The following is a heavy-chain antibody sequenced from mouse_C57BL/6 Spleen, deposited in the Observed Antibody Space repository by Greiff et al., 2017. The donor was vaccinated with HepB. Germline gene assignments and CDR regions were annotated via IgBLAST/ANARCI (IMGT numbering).Heavy chain of an antibody. J-gene: IGHJ2*01. CDR3: ARWTTVVATFDY. Sequence: QVQLQQSGPELVKPGASVKISCKASGYAFSSSWMNWVKQRPGKGLEWIGRIYPGDGDTNYNGKFKGKATLTADKSSSTAYMQLSSLTSEDSAVYFCARWTTVVATFDYWGQGTTLTGSS. CDR2: IYPGDGDT. D-gene: IGHD1-1*01. CDR1: GYAFSSSW. V-gene: IGHV1-82*01.